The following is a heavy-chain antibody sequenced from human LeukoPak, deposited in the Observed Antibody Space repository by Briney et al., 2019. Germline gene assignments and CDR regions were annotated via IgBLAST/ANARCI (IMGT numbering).Heavy chain of an antibody. Sequence: ASVKVSCKASGGTFSSYAISWVRQAPGQGLEWMGWMNPNSGNTGYAQKFQGRVTITRNTSISTAYMELSSLRSEDTAVYYCASVGGLYSTYAFDIWGQGTMVTVSS. J-gene: IGHJ3*02. V-gene: IGHV1-8*03. CDR1: GGTFSSYA. CDR3: ASVGGLYSTYAFDI. CDR2: MNPNSGNT. D-gene: IGHD2-2*01.